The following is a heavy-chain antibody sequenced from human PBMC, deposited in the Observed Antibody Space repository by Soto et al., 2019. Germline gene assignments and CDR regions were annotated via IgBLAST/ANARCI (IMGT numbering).Heavy chain of an antibody. CDR2: ISSSGSTI. CDR1: GFTFSDYY. Sequence: GGSLRLSCAASGFTFSDYYVSWIRQAPGKGLEWVSYISSSGSTIYYADSVKGRFTISRDNAKNSLYLQMNSLRAEDTAVYYCARLIAIVVVDYMDVWGEGTTVTVSS. V-gene: IGHV3-11*01. D-gene: IGHD2-15*01. CDR3: ARLIAIVVVDYMDV. J-gene: IGHJ6*03.